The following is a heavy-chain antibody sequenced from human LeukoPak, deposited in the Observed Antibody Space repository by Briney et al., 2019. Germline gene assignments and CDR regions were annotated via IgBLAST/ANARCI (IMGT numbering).Heavy chain of an antibody. CDR3: ARRSYYGHFDY. CDR2: IYYSGST. CDR1: GGSISSYC. J-gene: IGHJ4*02. V-gene: IGHV4-59*08. Sequence: SETLSLTCTVSGGSISSYCWSWIRQPPGKGLEWIGYIYYSGSTNYNPSLKSRVTISVDTSKNQFSLKLSSVTAADTAVYYCARRSYYGHFDYWGQGTLVTVSS. D-gene: IGHD3-10*01.